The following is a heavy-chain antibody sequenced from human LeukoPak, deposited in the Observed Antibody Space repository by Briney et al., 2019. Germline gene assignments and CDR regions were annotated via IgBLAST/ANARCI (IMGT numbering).Heavy chain of an antibody. CDR1: GFTFSVYS. Sequence: GGSLRLSCAASGFTFSVYSMNWVRQAPGKGLEWVSSISSSSNYMYYADSVKGRFTISRDNAKNSLYLQMNSLRAKDTAVYYCARGVSKNPWGQGTLVTVSS. CDR3: ARGVSKNP. CDR2: ISSSSNYM. V-gene: IGHV3-21*01. J-gene: IGHJ5*02.